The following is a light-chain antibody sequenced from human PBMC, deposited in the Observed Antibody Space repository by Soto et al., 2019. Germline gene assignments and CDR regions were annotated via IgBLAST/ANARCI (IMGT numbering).Light chain of an antibody. CDR2: NNN. CDR3: AAWDDSLNGWV. V-gene: IGLV1-44*01. CDR1: RSNIGSNS. Sequence: QSVLTQSPSASGTPGQRVTISCSGSRSNIGSNSVNWYQQLPGTAPKLLIYNNNQRPSGVPDRFSGSKSGTSASLAFSGLQSEDEADYDRAAWDDSLNGWVFGGGTKLTVL. J-gene: IGLJ3*02.